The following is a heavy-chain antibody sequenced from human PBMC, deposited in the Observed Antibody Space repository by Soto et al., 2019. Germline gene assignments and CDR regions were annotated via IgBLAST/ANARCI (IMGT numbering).Heavy chain of an antibody. D-gene: IGHD4-17*01. V-gene: IGHV1-69*04. CDR1: GGTFSSYT. CDR3: AREHGYGDYSNDY. Sequence: SVKVSCKASGGTFSSYTISWVRQAPGQGLEWMGRIIPILGIANYAQKFQGRVTITADKSTSTAYMELSSLRSEDTAVYYCAREHGYGDYSNDYWGQGTLVTVSS. J-gene: IGHJ4*02. CDR2: IIPILGIA.